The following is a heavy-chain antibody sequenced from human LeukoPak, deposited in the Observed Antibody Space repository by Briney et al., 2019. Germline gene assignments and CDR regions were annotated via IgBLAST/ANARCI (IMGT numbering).Heavy chain of an antibody. D-gene: IGHD3-3*01. Sequence: SETLSLTCSVSDGSISSSSYYWDWIRQPPGKGLEWIGSIYYSGSTYSNPSLKSRVTISIDTSKNQFSLNLSSVTAADTAVYYCAGSGYPGRLLDSWGQGTLVTVSS. J-gene: IGHJ4*02. CDR2: IYYSGST. V-gene: IGHV4-39*07. CDR3: AGSGYPGRLLDS. CDR1: DGSISSSSYY.